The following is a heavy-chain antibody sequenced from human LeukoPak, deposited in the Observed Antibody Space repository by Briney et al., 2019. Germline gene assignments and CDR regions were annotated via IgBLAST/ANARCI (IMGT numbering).Heavy chain of an antibody. V-gene: IGHV3-23*01. D-gene: IGHD1-1*01. Sequence: GGSLRLSCAASKFTFSSYAISWVRQAPGKGLEWVSHITSDGTDTYHADSVKGRFTISRDNSQNMLYLQMNSLRAEDTAVYYCANNWNFAEFDYWGQGTLVTVSS. J-gene: IGHJ4*02. CDR3: ANNWNFAEFDY. CDR1: KFTFSSYA. CDR2: ITSDGTDT.